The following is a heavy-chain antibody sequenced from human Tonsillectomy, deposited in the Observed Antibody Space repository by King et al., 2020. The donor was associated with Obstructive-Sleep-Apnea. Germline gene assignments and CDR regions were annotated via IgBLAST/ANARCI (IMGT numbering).Heavy chain of an antibody. Sequence: VQLVESGGGLVQPGGSLRLSCAASGFIFRSYWMSWVRQAPGKGLEWVANIKQDGGEKYYVDSVWGRFTISRDNAENSLYLQMTSLRAEDTAVYYCAREPPGMPGAAFDYWGQGMLVTVSS. J-gene: IGHJ4*02. CDR2: IKQDGGEK. D-gene: IGHD2-2*01. V-gene: IGHV3-7*01. CDR3: AREPPGMPGAAFDY. CDR1: GFIFRSYW.